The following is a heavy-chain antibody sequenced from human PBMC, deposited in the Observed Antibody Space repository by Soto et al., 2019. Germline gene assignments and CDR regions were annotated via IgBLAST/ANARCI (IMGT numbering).Heavy chain of an antibody. D-gene: IGHD5-12*01. V-gene: IGHV3-30*18. Sequence: QVQLVESGGGVVQPGRSLRLSCAASGFTFSSYGMHWVRQAPGKGLEWVAVISYDGSNKYYADSVKGRFSISRDNSKNPLYRQTNSLRAEDTAGYYCAKGLEAIYRGRLDHWGQGTLVTVS. CDR2: ISYDGSNK. CDR3: AKGLEAIYRGRLDH. J-gene: IGHJ5*02. CDR1: GFTFSSYG.